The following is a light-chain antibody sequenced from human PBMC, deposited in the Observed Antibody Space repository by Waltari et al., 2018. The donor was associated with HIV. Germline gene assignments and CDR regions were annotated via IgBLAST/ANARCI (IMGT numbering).Light chain of an antibody. J-gene: IGLJ1*01. CDR3: QAWDSSTEGYV. V-gene: IGLV3-1*01. CDR1: KLGDKY. Sequence: SYELTQPPSVSVSPGQTASIPRSGDKLGDKYACWYQQKPGQSPVLVLYQDSKRPSGIPERFSGSNSGNTATLTISGTQAMDEADYYCQAWDSSTEGYVFGTGTKVTVL. CDR2: QDS.